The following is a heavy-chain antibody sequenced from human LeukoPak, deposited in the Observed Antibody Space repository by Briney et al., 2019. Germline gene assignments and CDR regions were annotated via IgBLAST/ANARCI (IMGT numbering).Heavy chain of an antibody. Sequence: PGGSLRLSCAASGFTFSSYFMHWVRQVPGKGLVWVSRINSDGTNKVYADSVKGRVTISRDNAENTLYLQMNSLRAEDTAVYYCVRKFPGYNGMDVWGQGTRSSSP. D-gene: IGHD1-1*01. CDR2: INSDGTNK. CDR3: VRKFPGYNGMDV. J-gene: IGHJ6*02. V-gene: IGHV3-74*03. CDR1: GFTFSSYF.